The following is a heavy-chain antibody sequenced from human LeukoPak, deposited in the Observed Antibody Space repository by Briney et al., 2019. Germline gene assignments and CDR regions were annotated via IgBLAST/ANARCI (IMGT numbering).Heavy chain of an antibody. CDR2: IYYSGST. CDR3: ARGPIFDGMDV. D-gene: IGHD2-21*01. CDR1: GGSISSYY. J-gene: IGHJ6*02. Sequence: PSETLSLTCTVSGGSISSYYWNWIRQPPGKGLEWIGYIYYSGSTNYNPSLKSRVTISVDTSKNQFSLELSSVTAADTAVYYCARGPIFDGMDVWGQGTTVTVSS. V-gene: IGHV4-59*01.